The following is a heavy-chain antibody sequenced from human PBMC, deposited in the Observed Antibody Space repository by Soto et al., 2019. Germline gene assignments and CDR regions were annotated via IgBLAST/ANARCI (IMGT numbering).Heavy chain of an antibody. CDR2: IYYSGST. D-gene: IGHD3-22*01. CDR1: GGSISSGGYY. CDR3: ARGRVVVGEGEYYFDY. V-gene: IGHV4-31*03. Sequence: QVQLQESGPGLVKPSQTLSLTCTVSGGSISSGGYYWSWIRQHPGKGLEWIGYIYYSGSTYYNTSLKRRVTISVDTSKNQFSLKLSSVTAADTAVYYCARGRVVVGEGEYYFDYWGQGTLVTVSS. J-gene: IGHJ4*02.